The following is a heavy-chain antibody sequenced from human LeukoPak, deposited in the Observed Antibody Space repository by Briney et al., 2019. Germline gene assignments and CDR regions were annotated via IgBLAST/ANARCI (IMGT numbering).Heavy chain of an antibody. CDR1: GFTFSSYG. CDR3: AKVQYSGSLYYYYGMDV. V-gene: IGHV3-30*18. J-gene: IGHJ6*02. CDR2: ISYDGSNK. D-gene: IGHD1-26*01. Sequence: GRSLRLSCAASGFTFSSYGMHWVRQAPGKGLEWVAVISYDGSNKYYADSVKCRFTISRENSKNTLYLQMNRLRAEDTAVYYCAKVQYSGSLYYYYGMDVWGQGTTVTVSS.